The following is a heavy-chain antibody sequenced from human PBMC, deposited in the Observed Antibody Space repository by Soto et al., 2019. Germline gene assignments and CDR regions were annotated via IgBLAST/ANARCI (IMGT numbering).Heavy chain of an antibody. CDR1: GFTFSSYS. CDR2: ISSSSSYI. CDR3: ARVGYDSSGYYQPREAFDI. V-gene: IGHV3-21*01. Sequence: GGSLRLSCAASGFTFSSYSMNWVRQAPGKGLEWVSSISSSSSYIYYADSVKGRFTISRDNAKNSLYLQMNSLRAEDTAVYYCARVGYDSSGYYQPREAFDIWGQGKMVTVSS. D-gene: IGHD3-22*01. J-gene: IGHJ3*02.